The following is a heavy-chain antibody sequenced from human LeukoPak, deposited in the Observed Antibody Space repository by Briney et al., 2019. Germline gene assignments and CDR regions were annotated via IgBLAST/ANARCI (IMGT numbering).Heavy chain of an antibody. Sequence: ASVKVSCKASGYTFTSYYMHWVRQAPGQGLEWMGIINPSGGSTSYAQKFQGRVTMARDMSTSTVYMELSSLRSEDTAVYYCARGVHREYSSSPTVLNFDYWGQGTLVTVSS. CDR3: ARGVHREYSSSPTVLNFDY. D-gene: IGHD6-6*01. CDR1: GYTFTSYY. V-gene: IGHV1-46*01. J-gene: IGHJ4*02. CDR2: INPSGGST.